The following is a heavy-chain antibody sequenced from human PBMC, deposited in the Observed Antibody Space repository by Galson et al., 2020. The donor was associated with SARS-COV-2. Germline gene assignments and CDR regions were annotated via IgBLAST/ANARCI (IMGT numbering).Heavy chain of an antibody. D-gene: IGHD6-6*01. CDR2: INAGNGNT. CDR1: GYTFTSYA. V-gene: IGHV1-3*01. CDR3: ARASRRYYGMDV. J-gene: IGHJ6*02. Sequence: ASVKVSCKASGYTFTSYAMHWVRQAPGQRLEWMGWINAGNGNTKYSQKFQGRVTITRDTSASTAYMELSSLRSEDTAVYYCARASRRYYGMDVWGQGTTVTVSS.